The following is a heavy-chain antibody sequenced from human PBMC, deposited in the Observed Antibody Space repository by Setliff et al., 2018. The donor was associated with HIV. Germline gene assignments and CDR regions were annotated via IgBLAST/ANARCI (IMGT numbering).Heavy chain of an antibody. CDR1: GYSISSGYY. V-gene: IGHV4-38-2*01. J-gene: IGHJ4*02. D-gene: IGHD6-19*01. Sequence: PSETLSLTCAVSGYSISSGYYWGWIRQPPGKGLEWIGCSYQSGSTYYNVSLKSRVIISVDTAKNQFSLKLNSVTAADTAIQYGARHRAVAGGNYFDFRGQGTLVTVSS. CDR2: SYQSGST. CDR3: ARHRAVAGGNYFDF.